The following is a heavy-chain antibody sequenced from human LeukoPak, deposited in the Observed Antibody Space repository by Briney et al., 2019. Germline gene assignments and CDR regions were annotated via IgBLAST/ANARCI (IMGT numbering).Heavy chain of an antibody. CDR3: SYYHLWSGYYGGGD. V-gene: IGHV3-23*01. Sequence: PGGSLGLSCAASGFTFSSYAMSWVRQAPGKGLEWVSAISGSGGSTYYADSVRGRFTISRDNSKNTLYLQMNSLRAEDTAVYYCSYYHLWSGYYGGGDWGQGTLVTVSS. J-gene: IGHJ4*02. CDR1: GFTFSSYA. CDR2: ISGSGGST. D-gene: IGHD3-3*01.